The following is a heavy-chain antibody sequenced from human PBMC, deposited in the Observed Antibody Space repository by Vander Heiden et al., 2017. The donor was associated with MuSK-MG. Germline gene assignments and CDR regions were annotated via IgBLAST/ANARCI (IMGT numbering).Heavy chain of an antibody. J-gene: IGHJ4*02. CDR3: TRGWLQWDY. Sequence: EVQLVESGGGLVQPGRSVRLSCTTSGFTFSANAMSWFRQAPGKGLEWVGFISSKAYGGTTEYAASVKGRFTISRDDSKSIAYLQMNSLRTEDTAVYYCTRGWLQWDYWGQGTLVTVSS. CDR1: GFTFSANA. CDR2: ISSKAYGGTT. D-gene: IGHD5-12*01. V-gene: IGHV3-49*03.